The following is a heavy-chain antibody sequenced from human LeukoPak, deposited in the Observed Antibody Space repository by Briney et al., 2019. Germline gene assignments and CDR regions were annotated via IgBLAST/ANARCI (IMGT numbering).Heavy chain of an antibody. V-gene: IGHV4-34*01. CDR2: INHSGST. CDR3: VKGGGYGLIDY. CDR1: GGSFSGYY. Sequence: SETLSLTCAVYGGSFSGYYWSWIRQPPGKGLEWIGEINHSGSTNYNPSLKSRVTISVDTSKNQFSLRLNSVTAADTAMYFCVKGGGYGLIDYWGQGTLVTVSS. J-gene: IGHJ4*02. D-gene: IGHD1-26*01.